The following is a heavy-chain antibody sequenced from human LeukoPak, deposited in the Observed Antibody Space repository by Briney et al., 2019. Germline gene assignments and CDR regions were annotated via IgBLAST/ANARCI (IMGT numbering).Heavy chain of an antibody. J-gene: IGHJ4*02. Sequence: SETLSLTCTVSGGSISSSSYYWGWIRQPPGKGLEWIGSIYYSGSTYYNPSLKSRVTISVDTSKNQFSLKLSSVTAADTAVYYCARVGTYYDILTGSSYYFDYWGQGTLVTVSS. V-gene: IGHV4-39*01. CDR1: GGSISSSSYY. D-gene: IGHD3-9*01. CDR3: ARVGTYYDILTGSSYYFDY. CDR2: IYYSGST.